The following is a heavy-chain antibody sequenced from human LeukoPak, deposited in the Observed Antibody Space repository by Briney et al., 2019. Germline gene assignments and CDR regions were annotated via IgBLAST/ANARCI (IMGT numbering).Heavy chain of an antibody. CDR1: GFTFSTHG. J-gene: IGHJ4*02. V-gene: IGHV3-30*02. D-gene: IGHD6-13*01. CDR3: ARGKGSSSWYGDCDY. CDR2: IRYDGINK. Sequence: GGSLRLSCAASGFTFSTHGMHWVRQAPGKGLEWVAFIRYDGINKYYADSVKGRFTISRDNAKNSLYLQMNSLRAEDTAVYYCARGKGSSSWYGDCDYWGQGTLVTVSS.